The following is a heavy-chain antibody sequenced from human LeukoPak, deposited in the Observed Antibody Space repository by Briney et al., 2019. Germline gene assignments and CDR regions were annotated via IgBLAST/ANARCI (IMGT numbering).Heavy chain of an antibody. CDR1: GYTFTMYG. Sequence: ASVKVSCKASGYTFTMYGITWVRQAPGQGLEWMGWISAYNGNTNYAQKLQGRVTMTTDTSTSTAYMELRSLRSDDTAVYYCARDLYYDSSDNLGYWGQGTLVTVSS. V-gene: IGHV1-18*01. CDR3: ARDLYYDSSDNLGY. J-gene: IGHJ4*02. CDR2: ISAYNGNT. D-gene: IGHD3-22*01.